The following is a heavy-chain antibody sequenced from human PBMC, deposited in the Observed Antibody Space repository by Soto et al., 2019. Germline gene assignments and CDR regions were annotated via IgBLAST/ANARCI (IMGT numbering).Heavy chain of an antibody. CDR1: GLTFSRYE. CDR2: IHGSATTM. D-gene: IGHD3-10*01. CDR3: AARSGGGGAFDF. J-gene: IGHJ3*01. V-gene: IGHV3-48*03. Sequence: EVKLMESGGGLVQPGGSLRLSCAASGLTFSRYEMNWVRRAPGKGLEWIAYIHGSATTMFYADSVKGRFTISRDNTKNSLYLQRTSLGAGDTAVYYCAARSGGGGAFDFWGQGTMVTVSS.